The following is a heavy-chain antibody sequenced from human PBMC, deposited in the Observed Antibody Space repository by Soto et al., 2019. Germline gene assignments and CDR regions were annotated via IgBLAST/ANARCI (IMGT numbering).Heavy chain of an antibody. CDR2: IYYSGST. D-gene: IGHD3-10*01. Sequence: QVQLQESGPGLVKPSETLSLTCTVSGGSVSSGSYYWSWIRQPPGKGLEWIGYIYYSGSTNYNPSLKSRVTLSVDTSKNQFSLKLSSVTAADTAVYYCASVYYYGSGSYPPDYWGQGTLVTVSS. CDR1: GGSVSSGSYY. V-gene: IGHV4-61*01. J-gene: IGHJ4*02. CDR3: ASVYYYGSGSYPPDY.